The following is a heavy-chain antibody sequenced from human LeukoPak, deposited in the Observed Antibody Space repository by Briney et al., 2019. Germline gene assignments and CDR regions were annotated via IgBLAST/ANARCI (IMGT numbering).Heavy chain of an antibody. V-gene: IGHV4-31*03. D-gene: IGHD2-2*02. CDR1: GDSLRSDSVY. CDR2: IYYTGNT. Sequence: SETLSLTCTVSGDSLRSDSVYWSWFRQHPGKGLEWIGYIYYTGNTYYNPSLKSRVSMSVDTSKNQFSLKLNSVTAADTAVYYCARCTSTSCYNFDYWGQGTLVTVSS. J-gene: IGHJ4*02. CDR3: ARCTSTSCYNFDY.